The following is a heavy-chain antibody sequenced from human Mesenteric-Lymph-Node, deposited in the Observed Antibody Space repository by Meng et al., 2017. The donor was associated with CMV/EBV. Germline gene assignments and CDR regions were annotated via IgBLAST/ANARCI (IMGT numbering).Heavy chain of an antibody. D-gene: IGHD3-10*01. J-gene: IGHJ5*02. CDR1: GYSVTTYW. Sequence: GTGYSVTTYWIGWERQATGQGLEWMGWMNPNSGNTGYAQKFQGRVTMTRNTSIITAYMELSSLRSEDTAVYYCARGGGYYYGSGSPWGQGTLVTVSS. CDR2: MNPNSGNT. V-gene: IGHV1-8*02. CDR3: ARGGGYYYGSGSP.